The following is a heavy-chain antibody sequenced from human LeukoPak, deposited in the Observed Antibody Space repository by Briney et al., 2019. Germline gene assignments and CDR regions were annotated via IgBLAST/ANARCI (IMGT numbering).Heavy chain of an antibody. Sequence: ASVTVSCKASGGTFSSYAISWVRQAPGQGLERMGGIIPIFGTANYAQKFQGRVTITADKSTSTAYMELSSLRSEDTAVYYCAKGNKPYYYYYMDVWGKGTTVTVSS. CDR2: IIPIFGTA. CDR3: AKGNKPYYYYYMDV. D-gene: IGHD1/OR15-1a*01. CDR1: GGTFSSYA. V-gene: IGHV1-69*06. J-gene: IGHJ6*03.